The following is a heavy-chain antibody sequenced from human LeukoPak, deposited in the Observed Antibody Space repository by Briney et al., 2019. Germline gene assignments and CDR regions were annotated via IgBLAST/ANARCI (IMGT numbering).Heavy chain of an antibody. CDR2: ISGSGGGT. V-gene: IGHV3-23*01. Sequence: GGSLRLSCAASGFTFNTYAMSWVRQAPGKGLEWVSSISGSGGGTYYGDSVKGRFTISRDNSKNTLYLQMNSLRAEDTAVYYCARSPATYYYDSSGYYYFDYWGQGTLVTVSS. CDR3: ARSPATYYYDSSGYYYFDY. J-gene: IGHJ4*02. D-gene: IGHD3-22*01. CDR1: GFTFNTYA.